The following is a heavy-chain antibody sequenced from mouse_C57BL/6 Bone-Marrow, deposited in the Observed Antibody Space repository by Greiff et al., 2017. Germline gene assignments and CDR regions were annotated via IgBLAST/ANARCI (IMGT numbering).Heavy chain of an antibody. J-gene: IGHJ2*01. CDR2: IDPENGDT. D-gene: IGHD1-1*01. CDR1: GFNIKDDY. Sequence: VQLKQSGAELVRPGASVKLSCTASGFNIKDDYMHWVKQRPEQGLEWIGWIDPENGDTEYASKFQGKATITADTSSNTAYLQLSSLTSEDTAVYYCTSYGSFDYWGQGTTRTVSS. CDR3: TSYGSFDY. V-gene: IGHV14-4*01.